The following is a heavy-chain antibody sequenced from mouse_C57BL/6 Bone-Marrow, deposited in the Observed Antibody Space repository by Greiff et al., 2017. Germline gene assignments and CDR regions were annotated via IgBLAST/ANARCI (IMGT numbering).Heavy chain of an antibody. CDR1: GYTFTDYA. J-gene: IGHJ2*01. CDR3: ARREIYYGYGGDYFDY. D-gene: IGHD2-2*01. V-gene: IGHV1-67*01. CDR2: ISTYYGDA. Sequence: QVHVKQSGPELVRPGVSVKISCKGSGYTFTDYAMHWVKQSHAKSLEWIGVISTYYGDASYNQKFKDKATMTVDKSSSTAYMELARLTSEVSAVYYCARREIYYGYGGDYFDYWGQGTTLTVSS.